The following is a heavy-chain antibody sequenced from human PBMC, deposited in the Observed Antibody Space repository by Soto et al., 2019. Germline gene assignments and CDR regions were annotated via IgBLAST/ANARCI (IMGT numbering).Heavy chain of an antibody. V-gene: IGHV1-8*01. J-gene: IGHJ6*04. CDR2: MNPNNGNT. D-gene: IGHD3-10*01. CDR3: ERGLRFLQSSPLSKYSYKMEV. Sequence: QVQLVQPGAEVKKPGASVKVSCKAVGYTFTSYDINWVRQATGQGLEWMGWMNPNNGNTEYAERFQGRVTMTTNTSIHTAWMDLSSLGFEVTAVYYCERGLRFLQSSPLSKYSYKMEVCGKGTKVTVSS. CDR1: GYTFTSYD.